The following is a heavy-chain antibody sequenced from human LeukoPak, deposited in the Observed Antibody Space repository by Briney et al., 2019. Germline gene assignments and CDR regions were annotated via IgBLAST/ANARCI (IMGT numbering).Heavy chain of an antibody. Sequence: ASVKVSCKASGGTFSSYAISWVRQAPGQGLEWMGWISAYNGNTNYAQKLQGRVTMTTDTSTSTAYMELRSLRSDDTAVYYCARGPGGSYTNWFDPWGQGTLVTVSS. CDR2: ISAYNGNT. CDR1: GGTFSSYA. D-gene: IGHD1-26*01. V-gene: IGHV1-18*01. J-gene: IGHJ5*02. CDR3: ARGPGGSYTNWFDP.